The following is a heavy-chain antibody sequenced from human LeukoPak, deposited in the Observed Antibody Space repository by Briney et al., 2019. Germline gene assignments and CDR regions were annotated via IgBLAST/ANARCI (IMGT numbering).Heavy chain of an antibody. J-gene: IGHJ4*02. CDR2: IYYSGST. Sequence: AETLSLTCTVSGGSISSYYWSWIRQPPGKGLEWIGYIYYSGSTNYNPSLKSRVTISVDTSKNQFSLKLSSLTAADTAIYYCARGIESYGDYGYWGQGILVTVSS. D-gene: IGHD4-17*01. CDR1: GGSISSYY. V-gene: IGHV4-59*01. CDR3: ARGIESYGDYGY.